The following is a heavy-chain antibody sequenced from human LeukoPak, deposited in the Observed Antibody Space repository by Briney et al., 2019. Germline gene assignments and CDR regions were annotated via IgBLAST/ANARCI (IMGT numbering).Heavy chain of an antibody. J-gene: IGHJ6*03. Sequence: GGSLRLSCAASVFTFSNYWMSWVRQAPGKGLEWVANIKQDGSETYYVDSVKGRFTISRDNARNSVYLQMNSLRGEDTDVYYCARPRAMVYAFPLYMDVWGKGTTVTVSS. V-gene: IGHV3-7*01. CDR1: VFTFSNYW. D-gene: IGHD2-8*01. CDR3: ARPRAMVYAFPLYMDV. CDR2: IKQDGSET.